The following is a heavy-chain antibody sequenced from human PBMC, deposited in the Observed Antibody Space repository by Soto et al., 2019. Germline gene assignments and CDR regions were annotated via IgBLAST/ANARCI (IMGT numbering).Heavy chain of an antibody. Sequence: PSETLSLTCAVYGVSFSGYYWSWIRQPPGKGLEWIGEINHSGSTNYNPSLKSTVYMELSSLRSEDTAVYYCARGEVGGPRPFDYWGQGTLVTVSS. J-gene: IGHJ4*02. CDR2: INHSGST. D-gene: IGHD3-10*01. V-gene: IGHV4-34*01. CDR1: GVSFSGYY. CDR3: DY.